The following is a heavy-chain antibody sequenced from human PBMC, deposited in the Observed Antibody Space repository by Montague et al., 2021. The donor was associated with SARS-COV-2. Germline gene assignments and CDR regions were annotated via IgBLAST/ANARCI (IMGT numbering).Heavy chain of an antibody. D-gene: IGHD2-21*02. Sequence: SETLSLTCTVSGGSIGTSYWNWIRQSPGKGLEWLGYIYYTGSTKYSPSLKSRVTISMDTSRDQLSLRLKSVTAADTAVYYCARDNYGDWGYYGLDVWGKGTTVIVSS. CDR3: ARDNYGDWGYYGLDV. CDR1: GGSIGTSY. V-gene: IGHV4-59*01. CDR2: IYYTGST. J-gene: IGHJ6*04.